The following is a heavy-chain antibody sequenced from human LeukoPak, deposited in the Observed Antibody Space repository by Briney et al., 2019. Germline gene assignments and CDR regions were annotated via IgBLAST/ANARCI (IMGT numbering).Heavy chain of an antibody. J-gene: IGHJ4*02. V-gene: IGHV4-30-4*01. D-gene: IGHD2-2*01. CDR2: INYSGSP. Sequence: PSETLSLTCTVSGGSISSGDYYWSWIRQPPGKGLEWIGYINYSGSPYYNPSLKSRVTISVDTSKNQFSVRLSSVTAADTAVYYCARAPQTYCSITACYIFDYWGQGTLVTVSS. CDR3: ARAPQTYCSITACYIFDY. CDR1: GGSISSGDYY.